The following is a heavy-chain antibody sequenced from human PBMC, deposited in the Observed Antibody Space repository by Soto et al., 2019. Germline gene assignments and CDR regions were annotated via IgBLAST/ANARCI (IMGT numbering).Heavy chain of an antibody. J-gene: IGHJ4*02. CDR1: GFTFSSYW. Sequence: GGSLRLSCAASGFTFSSYWMSWVRQAPGKGLEWVANIKQDGSEKYYVDSVKGRFTISRDNAKNSLYLQMNSLRAEDTAVYYCARGGPDYDYIWGSYPLAHWGQGTLVTVSS. CDR2: IKQDGSEK. D-gene: IGHD3-16*02. CDR3: ARGGPDYDYIWGSYPLAH. V-gene: IGHV3-7*01.